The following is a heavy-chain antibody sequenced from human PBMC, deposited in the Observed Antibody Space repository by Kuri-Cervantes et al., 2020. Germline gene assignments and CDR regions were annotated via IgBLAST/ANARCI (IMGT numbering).Heavy chain of an antibody. V-gene: IGHV1-69*04. D-gene: IGHD3-22*01. J-gene: IGHJ4*02. CDR3: ASEIYYDSSGYLLNY. CDR2: IIPILGIA. CDR1: GYTFTSYG. Sequence: SVKVSCKASGYTFTSYGISWVRQAPGQELEWMGRIIPILGIANYAQKFQGRVTITADKSTSTAYMELSSLRSEDTAVYYCASEIYYDSSGYLLNYWGQRTLVTVSS.